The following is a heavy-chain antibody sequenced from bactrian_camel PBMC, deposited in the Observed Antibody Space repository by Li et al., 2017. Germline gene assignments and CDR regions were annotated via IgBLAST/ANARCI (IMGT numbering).Heavy chain of an antibody. CDR1: YFPYDTNNR. J-gene: IGHJ4*01. CDR2: IYARGST. Sequence: HVQLVESGGGSVQAGGSLRHSCLALYFPYDTNNRMGWFRQVPGKEREPVAAIYARGSTHYADSVKGRFTISKDNVKNTIFLQMNSLKPEDSAMYYCGAAVVRPEERLILSRAKSWGQGTQVTVS. CDR3: GAAVVRPEERLILSRAKS. V-gene: IGHV3S55*01.